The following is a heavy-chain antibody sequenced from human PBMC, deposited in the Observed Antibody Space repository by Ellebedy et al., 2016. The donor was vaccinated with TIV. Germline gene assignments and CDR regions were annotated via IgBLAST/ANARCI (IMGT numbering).Heavy chain of an antibody. J-gene: IGHJ4*02. CDR1: GGSINNYY. CDR2: IYYSGTT. CDR3: AGGYSYGYY. D-gene: IGHD5-18*01. Sequence: MPGGSLRLSCTVSGGSINNYYWGWFRQPPGKGLQCIGYIYYSGTTDYIPSLKSRVSISVDTSKNQFSLKLSSVTAADTAVYYCAGGYSYGYYWGQGTLVTVSS. V-gene: IGHV4-59*12.